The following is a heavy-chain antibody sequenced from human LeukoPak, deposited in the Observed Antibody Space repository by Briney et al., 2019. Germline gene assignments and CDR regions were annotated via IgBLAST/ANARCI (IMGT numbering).Heavy chain of an antibody. V-gene: IGHV3-74*01. CDR1: GFTFRNYL. CDR3: GRGGDGIDV. J-gene: IGHJ3*01. CDR2: INQDESRA. D-gene: IGHD5-24*01. Sequence: PGGSLRLSCAVSGFTFRNYLMHWVPQPPGQGLVWVSRINQDESRAYADSVKGRFTVSRDNAKNMLYLQLNGLRAEDTAVYFCGRGGDGIDVWGQGTTVIVSS.